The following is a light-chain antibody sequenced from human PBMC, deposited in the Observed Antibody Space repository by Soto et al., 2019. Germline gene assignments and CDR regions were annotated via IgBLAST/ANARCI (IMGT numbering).Light chain of an antibody. CDR1: QSISTW. CDR3: QQYNSYSET. V-gene: IGKV1-5*03. CDR2: EAS. J-gene: IGKJ1*01. Sequence: DIQMTQSPSTPSASVGDRVTITCRASQSISTWLAWYQQKSGKAPKLLIYEASSLGSGVPSRFSGSGSGTEFTLTISSLQPDDFATYYCQQYNSYSETFGQGTKVDI.